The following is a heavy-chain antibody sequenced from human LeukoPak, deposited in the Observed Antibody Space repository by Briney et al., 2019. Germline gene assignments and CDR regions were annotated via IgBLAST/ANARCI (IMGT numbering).Heavy chain of an antibody. CDR1: DGSISSSTYY. J-gene: IGHJ3*02. CDR3: ATSITIFGVVIAGAFDI. V-gene: IGHV4-39*07. D-gene: IGHD3-3*01. CDR2: IYYSGST. Sequence: PSETLSLTCTVSDGSISSSTYYWGWIRQPPGKGLEWIGSIYYSGSTYYNPSLKSRVTISVDRSKNQFSLKLSSVTAADTAVYYCATSITIFGVVIAGAFDIWGQGTMVTVSS.